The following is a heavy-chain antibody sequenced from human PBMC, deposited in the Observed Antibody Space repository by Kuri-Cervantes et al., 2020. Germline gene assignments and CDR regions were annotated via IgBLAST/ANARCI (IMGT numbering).Heavy chain of an antibody. CDR1: GFTFDDYA. CDR3: AKDYYGGNAFDS. D-gene: IGHD4-23*01. V-gene: IGHV3-9*01. CDR2: ISWNSGSI. J-gene: IGHJ4*02. Sequence: GGSLRLSCAASGFTFDDYAMHWVRQAPGKGLEWVSGISWNSGSIGYADSVKGRFTISRDNAKNSLYLQMSSLRPDDTALYYCAKDYYGGNAFDSWGQGTLVTVSS.